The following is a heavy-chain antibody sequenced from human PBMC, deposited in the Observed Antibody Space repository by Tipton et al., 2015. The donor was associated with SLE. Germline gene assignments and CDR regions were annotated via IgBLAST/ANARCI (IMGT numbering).Heavy chain of an antibody. D-gene: IGHD3-3*01. CDR1: RFSFSSDA. CDR2: ISSDGGST. Sequence: SLRLSCAASRFSFSSDAMHWVRQAPGKGLEYVSGISSDGGSTHYANSVKGRFTISRDISKSTLYLQMGSLRAEDTAVYYCARDFWSGPSIEYFQHWGQGTLVIVSS. CDR3: ARDFWSGPSIEYFQH. V-gene: IGHV3-64*01. J-gene: IGHJ1*01.